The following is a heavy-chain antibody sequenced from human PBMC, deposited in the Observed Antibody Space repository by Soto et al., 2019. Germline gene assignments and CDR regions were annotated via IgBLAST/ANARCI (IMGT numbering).Heavy chain of an antibody. D-gene: IGHD4-4*01. V-gene: IGHV5-51*01. CDR2: IYPGDSDT. Sequence: GESLKISCKGSGYSFTSYWIGWVRQMPVKGLEWMGIIYPGDSDTRYSPSFQGQVTISADKSISTAYLQWSSLKASDTAMYYCARHGTVTYYYYYGMDVWGQGTTVTVSS. CDR3: ARHGTVTYYYYYGMDV. CDR1: GYSFTSYW. J-gene: IGHJ6*02.